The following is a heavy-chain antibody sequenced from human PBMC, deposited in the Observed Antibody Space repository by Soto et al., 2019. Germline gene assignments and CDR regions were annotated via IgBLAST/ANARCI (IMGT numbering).Heavy chain of an antibody. CDR2: VSYDGSIK. Sequence: GGSLRLSCAASGFTFSVYGMHWVRQAPGKGLEWVALVSYDGSIKYYADSVKGRFTISRDNSKNTLYLQMSSLRSEDTAVYYCARDRFWGRSVVVVAATFDAFDIWGQGTMVTVSS. CDR1: GFTFSVYG. D-gene: IGHD2-15*01. J-gene: IGHJ3*02. V-gene: IGHV3-30*03. CDR3: ARDRFWGRSVVVVAATFDAFDI.